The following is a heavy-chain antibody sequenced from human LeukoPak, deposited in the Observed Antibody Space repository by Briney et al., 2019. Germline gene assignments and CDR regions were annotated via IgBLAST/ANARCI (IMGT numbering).Heavy chain of an antibody. V-gene: IGHV4-34*01. CDR2: INHSGST. D-gene: IGHD3-3*01. CDR1: GGSFSGYY. CDR3: AREVAAGTADFWSGYYTGRGFDY. Sequence: SETLSLTCAVYGGSFSGYYWSWIRQPPGKGLDWIGEINHSGSTNYNPSLKSRVTISVDTSKNQFSLKLSSVTAADTAVYYCAREVAAGTADFWSGYYTGRGFDYWGQGTPVTVSS. J-gene: IGHJ4*02.